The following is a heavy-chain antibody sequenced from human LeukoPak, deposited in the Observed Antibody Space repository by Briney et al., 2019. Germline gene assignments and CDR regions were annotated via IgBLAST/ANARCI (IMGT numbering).Heavy chain of an antibody. Sequence: GASLRLSCVASGFTFSSYAMSWVRQAPGKGLEWVAVIWYDGSNKYYADSVKGRFTISRDNSKNTLYLQMNSLRAEDTAVYYCARDYRGYSYGWEAFDIWGQGTMVTVSS. CDR2: IWYDGSNK. D-gene: IGHD5-18*01. J-gene: IGHJ3*02. CDR3: ARDYRGYSYGWEAFDI. V-gene: IGHV3-33*08. CDR1: GFTFSSYA.